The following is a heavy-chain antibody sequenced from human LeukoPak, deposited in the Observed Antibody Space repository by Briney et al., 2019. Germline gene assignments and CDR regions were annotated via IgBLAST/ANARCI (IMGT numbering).Heavy chain of an antibody. J-gene: IGHJ4*02. CDR1: GFTFSSYG. D-gene: IGHD2-2*01. CDR3: ARGQLVVVPTASYYFGY. Sequence: GGSLRLSCAASGFTFSSYGMHWVRQAPGKGLEWVAVIWYDGSNKYYADSVKGRFTISRDNSKNTLYLQMNSLRAEDTAVYYCARGQLVVVPTASYYFGYRGQGTLGNVSS. V-gene: IGHV3-33*01. CDR2: IWYDGSNK.